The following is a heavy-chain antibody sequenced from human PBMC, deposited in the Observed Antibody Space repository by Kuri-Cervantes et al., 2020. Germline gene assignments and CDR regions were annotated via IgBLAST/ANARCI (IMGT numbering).Heavy chain of an antibody. V-gene: IGHV4-39*02. Sequence: SETLSLTCTVSGGSISSSSYYWGWIRQPPGKGLEWIGSIYYSGSTYYDPSLKSRFTISRDNAKNSLYLQMNSLRAEDTAVYYCARAKYYSSGWYLGYWGQGTLVTVSS. J-gene: IGHJ4*02. CDR3: ARAKYYSSGWYLGY. D-gene: IGHD6-19*01. CDR1: GGSISSSSYY. CDR2: IYYSGST.